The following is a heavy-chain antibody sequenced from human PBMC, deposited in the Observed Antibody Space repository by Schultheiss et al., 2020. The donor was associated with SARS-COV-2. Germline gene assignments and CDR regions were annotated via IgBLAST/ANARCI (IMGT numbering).Heavy chain of an antibody. J-gene: IGHJ4*02. D-gene: IGHD6-19*01. CDR3: AREVSSPFDY. Sequence: GGSLRLSCIASGFTVSKASMNWVRQAPGKGLEWVSAISGSGGSTYYADSVKGRFTISRDNSKNTLYLQMNSLRAEDTAVYYCAREVSSPFDYWGQGTLVTVSS. CDR2: ISGSGGST. CDR1: GFTVSKAS. V-gene: IGHV3-23*01.